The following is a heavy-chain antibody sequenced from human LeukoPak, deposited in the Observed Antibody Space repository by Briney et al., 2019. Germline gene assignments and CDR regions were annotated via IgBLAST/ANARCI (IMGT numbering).Heavy chain of an antibody. CDR2: ISSGSTYM. V-gene: IGHV3-21*01. J-gene: IGHJ3*02. CDR1: GFTFCSYS. D-gene: IGHD6-6*01. CDR3: GRVGGRSKAAKGDAFDI. Sequence: PGGSLRLSCAASGFTFCSYSMNWVRKAPGKGLEWVSSISSGSTYMYYADSVKGRFTISRDNTQNSMYLQMNSLRAEDTAVYYCGRVGGRSKAAKGDAFDIWGQGTMVTVSS.